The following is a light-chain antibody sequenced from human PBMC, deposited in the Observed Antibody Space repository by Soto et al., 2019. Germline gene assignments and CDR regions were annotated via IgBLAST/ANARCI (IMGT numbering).Light chain of an antibody. Sequence: EIVLTQSPGTLSLSGGERATVSCRTSQSVSSNNLAWYQQRPGQAPRVVIYGASTRATGIPERFSGSGSGTDFTLTIRTLEPEDFAVYYCQQYGRAPLTFGQGTKVDTK. CDR1: QSVSSNN. V-gene: IGKV3-20*01. J-gene: IGKJ1*01. CDR3: QQYGRAPLT. CDR2: GAS.